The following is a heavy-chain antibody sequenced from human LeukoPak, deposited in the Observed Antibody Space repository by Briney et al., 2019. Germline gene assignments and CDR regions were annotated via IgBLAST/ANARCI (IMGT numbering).Heavy chain of an antibody. CDR2: ISWNSGTI. Sequence: GRSLRLSCAASGFTFDNYAIPWVRHAPGKGLEWVSGISWNSGTIGYADSVKGRFTISRDNAKNSLYLQMNSLRAEDTALYYCAKDKSTSSGWYYFDFWGQGTLVTVSS. CDR1: GFTFDNYA. J-gene: IGHJ4*02. CDR3: AKDKSTSSGWYYFDF. D-gene: IGHD6-19*01. V-gene: IGHV3-9*01.